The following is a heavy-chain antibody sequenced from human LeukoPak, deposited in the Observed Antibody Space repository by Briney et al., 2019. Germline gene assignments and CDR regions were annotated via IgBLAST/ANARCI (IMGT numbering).Heavy chain of an antibody. D-gene: IGHD1-26*01. CDR2: IYYSRST. CDR3: ARGRGSYTRFDP. CDR1: GGSFSGYS. J-gene: IGHJ5*02. V-gene: IGHV4-30-4*07. Sequence: SETLSLTCAVYGGSFSGYSWSWIRQPPGKGLEWIGYIYYSRSTYYNPSLKSRVTISVDTSKNQFSLKLSSVTAADTAVYYCARGRGSYTRFDPWGQGTLVTVSS.